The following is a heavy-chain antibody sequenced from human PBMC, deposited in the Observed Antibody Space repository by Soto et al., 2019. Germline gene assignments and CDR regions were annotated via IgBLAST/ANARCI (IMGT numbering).Heavy chain of an antibody. CDR3: VTRAPRPPPTYYGLDL. J-gene: IGHJ6*02. CDR2: ITVSGGAT. Sequence: EVQLLESGGGLVQPGGSLRLSCEVSTVTFRIYVMNLVRQAPGKGLEWVSAITVSGGATYYADSVKGRFTVSREKFKLILYLQMTYLRDNETDVCFYVTRAPRPPPTYYGLDLWGHGTTVTVS. V-gene: IGHV3-23*01. CDR1: TVTFRIYV.